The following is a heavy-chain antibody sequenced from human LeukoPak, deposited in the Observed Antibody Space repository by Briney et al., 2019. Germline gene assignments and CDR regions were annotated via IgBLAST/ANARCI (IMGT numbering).Heavy chain of an antibody. CDR3: AKDLGRRWLLYGMDV. J-gene: IGHJ6*02. Sequence: PGRSLRLSCAASGFTFSSYAMHWVRQAPGKGLEWVAVTSYDGSNKYNADSVKGRFTISRDNSKNTLFLQMNSLRAEDTAVYYCAKDLGRRWLLYGMDVWGQGTTVTVSS. V-gene: IGHV3-30*04. CDR1: GFTFSSYA. D-gene: IGHD5-24*01. CDR2: TSYDGSNK.